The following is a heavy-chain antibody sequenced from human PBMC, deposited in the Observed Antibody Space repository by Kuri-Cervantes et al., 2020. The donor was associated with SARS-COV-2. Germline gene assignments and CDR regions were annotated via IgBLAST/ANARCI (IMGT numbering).Heavy chain of an antibody. CDR1: GGSFNDYW. Sequence: GSLRLSCAVYGGSFNDYWWSWVRQPPGTGLEWIGDIKHSGSTNCNPSLKSRVTISVDTSKNQFSLKLSSVTAADTAVYYCALRIVATIGFDYWGQGTLVTVSS. D-gene: IGHD5-12*01. V-gene: IGHV4-34*01. CDR2: IKHSGST. CDR3: ALRIVATIGFDY. J-gene: IGHJ4*02.